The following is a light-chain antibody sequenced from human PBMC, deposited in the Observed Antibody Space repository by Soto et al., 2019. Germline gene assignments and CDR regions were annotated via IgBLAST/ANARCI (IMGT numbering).Light chain of an antibody. Sequence: IQFTKSASSLSASVGCNVTITCRASQGISRYLAWYQQKPGRAPQLLISAASTLQSGVPSRFSGSGSGTHFTLVISRLQTEDFATYYCQQYNTFWTFGQGSKVDIK. V-gene: IGKV1-9*01. J-gene: IGKJ1*01. CDR2: AAS. CDR1: QGISRY. CDR3: QQYNTFWT.